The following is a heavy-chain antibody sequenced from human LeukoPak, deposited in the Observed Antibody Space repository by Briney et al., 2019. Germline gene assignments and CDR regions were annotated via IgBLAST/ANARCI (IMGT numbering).Heavy chain of an antibody. J-gene: IGHJ3*02. Sequence: PGGSLRLSCAASGFTFNDYNMGWIRQAPGKGLEWVAHISSGMYYADSVKGRFTISRDNAKNSLYLQMNSLRADDTAVYYCARRIWGADSQSHTFDIWGQGTMVTVSS. V-gene: IGHV3-11*01. CDR3: ARRIWGADSQSHTFDI. D-gene: IGHD3-16*01. CDR2: ISSGM. CDR1: GFTFNDYN.